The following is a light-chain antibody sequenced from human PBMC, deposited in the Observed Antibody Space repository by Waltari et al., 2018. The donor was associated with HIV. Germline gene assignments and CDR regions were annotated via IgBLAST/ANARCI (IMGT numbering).Light chain of an antibody. V-gene: IGLV1-36*01. J-gene: IGLJ3*02. CDR2: G. Sequence: ALTPATSVSGTVGQNVTLSCSGHINTIGNYAVGWYQQISHRAPKNVMFGTSLPSGIPDRFPASKAGNTASLTISGLQPGDEADYFRSPWDYSLTSWVFGGGTKLTVL. CDR3: SPWDYSLTSWV. CDR1: INTIGNYA.